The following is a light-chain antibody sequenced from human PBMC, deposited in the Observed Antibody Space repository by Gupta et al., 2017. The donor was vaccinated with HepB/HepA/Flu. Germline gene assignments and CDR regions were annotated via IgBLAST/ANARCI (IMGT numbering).Light chain of an antibody. CDR1: SSDIGTYKF. CDR2: EVS. J-gene: IGLJ3*02. V-gene: IGLV2-23*02. Sequence: QSALTQPASVSGSPGQSITISCTGTSSDIGTYKFVSWYQHHPGKAPKLMIFEVSKRPSWVSNRFSGSKSGNTASLTISGLLAEDEADDYCCSYAGDHTFGVFGGGTKVTVV. CDR3: CSYAGDHTFGV.